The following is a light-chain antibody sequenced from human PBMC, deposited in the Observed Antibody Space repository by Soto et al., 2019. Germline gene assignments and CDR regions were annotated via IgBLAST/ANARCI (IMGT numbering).Light chain of an antibody. CDR1: SSDIGRYNY. Sequence: SALTQPASVSGSPGQSITISCTGTSSDIGRYNYVSWYQQHPGKAPKLMVYEIINRPSGVSNRFSGSKSGSTASLIISGLQAEDEADYYCSSYTSTTTPVFGGGTKLTVL. CDR2: EII. CDR3: SSYTSTTTPV. J-gene: IGLJ2*01. V-gene: IGLV2-14*01.